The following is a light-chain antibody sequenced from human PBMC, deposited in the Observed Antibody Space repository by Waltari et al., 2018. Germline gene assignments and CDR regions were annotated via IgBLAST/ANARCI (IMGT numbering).Light chain of an antibody. Sequence: QPALTQPASMSGSPGQSVTISCTGTSSDISDYNFVSWYQQHPGKGPKLIIYYVTKRAPGFSNRFSGSKSGNRASLTISGLQAEDEADYYFSAYISRSISYVIFGGGTKLTVL. CDR1: SSDISDYNF. J-gene: IGLJ2*01. CDR2: YVT. V-gene: IGLV2-14*03. CDR3: SAYISRSISYVI.